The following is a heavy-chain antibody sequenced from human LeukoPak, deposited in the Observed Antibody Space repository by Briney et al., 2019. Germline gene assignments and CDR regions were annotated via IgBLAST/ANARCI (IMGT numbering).Heavy chain of an antibody. D-gene: IGHD3-22*01. J-gene: IGHJ4*02. Sequence: GASVKVSGKASGYTFTGYYMHWVRQAPGQGLEWMGWINPNSGSTNYAQKFQGRVTMTTDTSISTAYMELSRLRSDDTAVYYCARGLRYYVSSHSYYFDYWGQGTLVTVSS. CDR2: INPNSGST. V-gene: IGHV1-2*02. CDR3: ARGLRYYVSSHSYYFDY. CDR1: GYTFTGYY.